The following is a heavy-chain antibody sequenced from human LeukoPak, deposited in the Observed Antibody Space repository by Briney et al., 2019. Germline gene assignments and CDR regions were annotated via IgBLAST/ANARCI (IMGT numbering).Heavy chain of an antibody. CDR2: ICPADSDT. Sequence: GESLMISCKGSGFSFTNYWIGWVRQMPGKGLQWMGIICPADSDTRYSPSFQGQVTISADKSITTAYLQWSSLKASDTAMYYCARHAGISLSHAFDIWCQGTMVTVSS. V-gene: IGHV5-51*01. D-gene: IGHD3-16*02. CDR1: GFSFTNYW. CDR3: ARHAGISLSHAFDI. J-gene: IGHJ3*02.